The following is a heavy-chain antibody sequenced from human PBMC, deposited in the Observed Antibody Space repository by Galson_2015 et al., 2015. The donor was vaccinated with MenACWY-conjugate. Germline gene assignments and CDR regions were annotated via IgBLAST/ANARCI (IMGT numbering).Heavy chain of an antibody. CDR2: INPSGGST. J-gene: IGHJ6*02. CDR3: ARVEPVDTAMVHYYYYGMDV. D-gene: IGHD5-18*01. CDR1: GYTFTSYY. Sequence: SVKVSCKASGYTFTSYYMHWVRQAPGQGLEWMGIINPSGGSTGYAQKFQGRVTMTRDTSTSTVYMELSSLRSEDTAVYYCARVEPVDTAMVHYYYYGMDVWGQGTTVTVSS. V-gene: IGHV1-46*01.